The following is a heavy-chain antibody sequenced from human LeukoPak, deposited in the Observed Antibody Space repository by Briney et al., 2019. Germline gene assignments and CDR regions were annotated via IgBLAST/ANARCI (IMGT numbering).Heavy chain of an antibody. CDR3: ARSLEMATMGVLFY. Sequence: SVKVSCKASGGSFNNYAISWVRQAPGQGLEWMGRIIPIFGIANSAQKFQGRVTITADKSTNTAYMELSSLRSEDTAVYYCARSLEMATMGVLFYWGQGTLVTVSS. D-gene: IGHD5-24*01. V-gene: IGHV1-69*04. CDR2: IIPIFGIA. CDR1: GGSFNNYA. J-gene: IGHJ4*02.